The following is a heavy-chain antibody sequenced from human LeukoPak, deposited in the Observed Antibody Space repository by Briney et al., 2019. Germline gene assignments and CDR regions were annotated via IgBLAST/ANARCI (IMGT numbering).Heavy chain of an antibody. CDR3: ASDPWHHVSGLSGDY. V-gene: IGHV3-48*02. D-gene: IGHD3-22*01. Sequence: GGSLGLSCAASGFTFSSYGMNWVRRAPGKGLEWLSYISSSSSSIYYADSVKGRFTISRDNGENSLYLQMNSLRDEDTAVYYCASDPWHHVSGLSGDYWGQGTLVTVSS. CDR1: GFTFSSYG. CDR2: ISSSSSSI. J-gene: IGHJ4*02.